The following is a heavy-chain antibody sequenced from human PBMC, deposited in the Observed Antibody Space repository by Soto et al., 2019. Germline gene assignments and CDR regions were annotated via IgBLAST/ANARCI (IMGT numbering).Heavy chain of an antibody. CDR1: GYTFTGYY. J-gene: IGHJ4*02. Sequence: ASVKVSCKASGYTFTGYYMHWVRQAPGQGLEWMGWINPNSGGTNYAQKFQGRVTMTRDTSISTAYMELGRLRSDDTAVYYCARALRYYDILTGYSPVDYWGQGTLVTVSS. V-gene: IGHV1-2*02. CDR3: ARALRYYDILTGYSPVDY. D-gene: IGHD3-9*01. CDR2: INPNSGGT.